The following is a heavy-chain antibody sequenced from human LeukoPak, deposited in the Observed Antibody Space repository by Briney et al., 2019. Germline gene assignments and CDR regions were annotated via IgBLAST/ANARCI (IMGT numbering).Heavy chain of an antibody. CDR1: GFTFNTYG. J-gene: IGHJ6*03. Sequence: PGGSLRLSCAASGFTFNTYGMSWVRHSPGKGLEWVSAISGSATGYMTNYADSVKGRFTISRDNSKNTLYLQMNSLRAEDTAVYYCAREGSSSWPYYYYYYYMDVWGKGTTVTVSS. CDR3: AREGSSSWPYYYYYYYMDV. D-gene: IGHD6-13*01. CDR2: ISGSATGYMT. V-gene: IGHV3-23*01.